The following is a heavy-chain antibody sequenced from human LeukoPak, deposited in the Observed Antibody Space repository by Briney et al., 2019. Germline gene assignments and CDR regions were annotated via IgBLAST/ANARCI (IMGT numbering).Heavy chain of an antibody. D-gene: IGHD3-22*01. CDR3: ARALYYYDSSGYYTTFDY. CDR2: IYYSGST. Sequence: SETLSLTCTASGGSISSSSYYWGWIRQPPGKGLEWIGSIYYSGSTYYNPSLKSRVTISVDTSKNQFSLKLSSVTAADTAVYYCARALYYYDSSGYYTTFDYWGQGTLVTVSS. CDR1: GGSISSSSYY. J-gene: IGHJ4*02. V-gene: IGHV4-39*01.